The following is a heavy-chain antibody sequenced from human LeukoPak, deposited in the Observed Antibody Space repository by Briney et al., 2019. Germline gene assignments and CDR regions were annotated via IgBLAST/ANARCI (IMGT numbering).Heavy chain of an antibody. J-gene: IGHJ4*02. Sequence: MSGGSLRLSCAASGFTFSSYSMNWVRQAPGKGLEWVSSISSSSSYIYYADSVTGRFTISRDNAKNSLYLQMNSLRAEDAAVYYCARDPRVGAAASFDYWGQGTLVTVSS. CDR3: ARDPRVGAAASFDY. D-gene: IGHD1-26*01. CDR1: GFTFSSYS. CDR2: ISSSSSYI. V-gene: IGHV3-21*01.